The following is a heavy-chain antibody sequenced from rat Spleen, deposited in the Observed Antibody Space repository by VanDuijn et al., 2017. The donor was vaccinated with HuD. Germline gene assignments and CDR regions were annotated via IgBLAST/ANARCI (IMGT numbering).Heavy chain of an antibody. CDR1: GLSFSNYD. Sequence: EVKLVESGGGLVQPGRSLKLSCAASGLSFSNYDMAWVRQAPTKGLEWVASISYDGSIYYRDSVKGRFTISRDIAKSTLYLQMNSLRSEDTATYYCARAGWDDFDYWGQGVMVTVSS. V-gene: IGHV5-29*01. CDR3: ARAGWDDFDY. CDR2: ISYDGSI. J-gene: IGHJ2*01.